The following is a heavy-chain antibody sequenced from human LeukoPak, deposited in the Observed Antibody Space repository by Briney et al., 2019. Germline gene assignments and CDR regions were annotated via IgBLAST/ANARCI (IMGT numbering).Heavy chain of an antibody. J-gene: IGHJ3*02. V-gene: IGHV4-59*08. CDR1: GGSLRGYY. Sequence: PSETLSLTCSVSGGSLRGYYWNWIRQPPGNRLEWIWYTNSIGSTNYNPTLKSRVTISVDTYKNQFSLTLRSVTAADTAVYYCARRIPAAEGGGVDIWGQGTWVTVSS. CDR3: ARRIPAAEGGGVDI. CDR2: TNSIGST. D-gene: IGHD6-13*01.